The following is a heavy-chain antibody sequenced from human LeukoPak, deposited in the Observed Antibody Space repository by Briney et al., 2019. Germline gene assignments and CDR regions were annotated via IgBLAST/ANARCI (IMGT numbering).Heavy chain of an antibody. D-gene: IGHD3-10*01. J-gene: IGHJ4*02. CDR1: GFTISSYA. V-gene: IGHV3-23*01. CDR3: AKVGTTQLWFGELS. Sequence: GGSLRLSCAASGFTISSYAMSWVRQVPGKGLDWVSSITGSGGSTYTADSVQGRFTISRDNSKNTLYLQMNSLRGEDTAVYYCAKVGTTQLWFGELSWGQGILVTVSS. CDR2: ITGSGGST.